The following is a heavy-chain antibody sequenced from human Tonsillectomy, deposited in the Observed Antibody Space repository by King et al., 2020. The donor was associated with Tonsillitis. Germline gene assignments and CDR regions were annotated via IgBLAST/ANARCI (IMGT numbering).Heavy chain of an antibody. J-gene: IGHJ4*02. CDR1: GFTFSSYA. V-gene: IGHV3-23*04. CDR2: ISGSGDTT. CDR3: AREGNIVAAINYFDF. D-gene: IGHD5-12*01. Sequence: VQLVESGEDLVQPGGSLRLSCVASGFTFSSYAMSWVRQAPGKGLEWVSVISGSGDTTYYADSVKGRFSISRDNSKNTLYVQMNSLRAEDTAVYYCAREGNIVAAINYFDFWGKGALVTVSS.